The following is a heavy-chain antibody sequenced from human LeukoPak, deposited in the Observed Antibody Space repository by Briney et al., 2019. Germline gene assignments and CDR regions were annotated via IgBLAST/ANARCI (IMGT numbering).Heavy chain of an antibody. J-gene: IGHJ4*02. CDR3: APLITIFGVVIIPQIYFDY. V-gene: IGHV3-23*01. CDR2: ISGSGGST. CDR1: GFTFSSYA. D-gene: IGHD3-3*01. Sequence: GGSLRLSCAASGFTFSSYAMSWVRQAPGKGLEWVSAISGSGGSTYYADSVKGRFTIARDNSKITLYLQMNSLRAEDTAVYYCAPLITIFGVVIIPQIYFDYWGQGTLITVSS.